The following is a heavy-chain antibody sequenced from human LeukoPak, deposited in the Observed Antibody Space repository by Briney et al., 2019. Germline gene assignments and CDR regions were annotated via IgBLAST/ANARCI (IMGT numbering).Heavy chain of an antibody. CDR1: GVSISSSNSY. V-gene: IGHV4-39*01. Sequence: NASETPSLTCTVSGVSISSSNSYWGWIRQPPGKGLEWIGSIYYSGNTYYNASLKSQVSMSIDTSKNQFSLRLTSVTAADTAVYYCARQTGSGLFILPGGQGTLVTVSS. J-gene: IGHJ4*02. D-gene: IGHD3/OR15-3a*01. CDR3: ARQTGSGLFILP. CDR2: IYYSGNT.